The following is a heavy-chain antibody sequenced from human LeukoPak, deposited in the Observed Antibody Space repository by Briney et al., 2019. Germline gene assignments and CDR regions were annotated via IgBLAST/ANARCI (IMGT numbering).Heavy chain of an antibody. Sequence: ASVKVSCKASGGTFSSYTVNWVRQAPGQGLDWMGRIIPILGIAEYAQRFQGRVTIIADKSTSTDYMELRSLRSDDTAVYYCASMDDSSGYYYRSWGQGTLVTVSS. CDR3: ASMDDSSGYYYRS. CDR2: IIPILGIA. J-gene: IGHJ4*02. V-gene: IGHV1-69*02. D-gene: IGHD3-22*01. CDR1: GGTFSSYT.